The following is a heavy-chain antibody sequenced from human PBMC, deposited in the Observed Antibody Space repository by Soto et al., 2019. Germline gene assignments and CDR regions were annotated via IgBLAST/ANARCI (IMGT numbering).Heavy chain of an antibody. CDR2: IYYTGST. D-gene: IGHD2-15*01. J-gene: IGHJ5*02. V-gene: IGHV4-61*01. CDR3: ASALYCSGGSCSFDP. Sequence: SETLSLTCTVSGGSVSSGNYYWSWIRQPPGKGLEWIGFIYYTGSTSYKPSLKSRVTISIDTSKNQFSLKLTSVTAADTAVYYCASALYCSGGSCSFDPWGQGTLVTVSS. CDR1: GGSVSSGNYY.